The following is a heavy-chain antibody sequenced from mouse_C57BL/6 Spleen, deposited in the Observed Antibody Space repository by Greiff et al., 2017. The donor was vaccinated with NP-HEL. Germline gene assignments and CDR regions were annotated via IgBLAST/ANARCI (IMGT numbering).Heavy chain of an antibody. V-gene: IGHV1-82*01. CDR3: ARGGSTYVGYCDV. CDR2: IYPGDGDP. Sequence: QVQLQQSGPELVKPGASVKISCKASGYAFSSSWMNWVKQRPGKGLEWIGRIYPGDGDPNYNGKFKGKATLTADKSSSTAYMQLSSLTSEDSAVYFCARGGSTYVGYCDVGGTGTTVTVSS. J-gene: IGHJ1*03. CDR1: GYAFSSSW. D-gene: IGHD5-1*01.